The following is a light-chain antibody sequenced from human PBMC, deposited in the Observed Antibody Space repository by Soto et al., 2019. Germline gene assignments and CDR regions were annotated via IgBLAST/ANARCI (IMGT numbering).Light chain of an antibody. CDR3: QQYYRTPRT. CDR1: QSVLYTSNNKNY. Sequence: DIVMTQSPDSLAVALGERATIHCKSSQSVLYTSNNKNYLAWYQQKVGQPPRLLIYWASTRGSGVPDRFSGSGSGTDFTLTISSLQAEDVAVYYCQQYYRTPRTFGQGTTVEIK. CDR2: WAS. J-gene: IGKJ1*01. V-gene: IGKV4-1*01.